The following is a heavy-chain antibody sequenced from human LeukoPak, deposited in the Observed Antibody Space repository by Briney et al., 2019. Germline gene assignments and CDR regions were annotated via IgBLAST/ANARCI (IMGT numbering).Heavy chain of an antibody. CDR2: IKQDGSEK. CDR1: GFTFSSYW. J-gene: IGHJ4*02. Sequence: GGSLRLSCAASGFTFSSYWMSWVRQAPGKGLEWVANIKQDGSEKYYVDSVKGRFTISRDNAKNSLYLQMNSLRAEDTAVYYCARGGGYSSGWLNYWGQGTLVTVSS. CDR3: ARGGGYSSGWLNY. D-gene: IGHD6-19*01. V-gene: IGHV3-7*01.